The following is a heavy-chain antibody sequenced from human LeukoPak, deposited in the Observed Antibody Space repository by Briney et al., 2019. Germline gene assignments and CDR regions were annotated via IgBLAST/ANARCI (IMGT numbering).Heavy chain of an antibody. V-gene: IGHV1-69*13. Sequence: SVKVSCKASGGTFSSYAISWVRQAPGQGLEWMGGIIPNFGTANYAQKFQGRVTITADESTSTAYMELSSLRSEDTAVYYCAYSVRGATGGYYYYGMDIWGQGTTVTVSS. D-gene: IGHD3-10*02. J-gene: IGHJ6*02. CDR2: IIPNFGTA. CDR1: GGTFSSYA. CDR3: AYSVRGATGGYYYYGMDI.